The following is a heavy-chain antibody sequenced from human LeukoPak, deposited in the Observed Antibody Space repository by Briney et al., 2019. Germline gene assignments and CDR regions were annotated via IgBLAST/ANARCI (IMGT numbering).Heavy chain of an antibody. V-gene: IGHV4-59*12. CDR1: GGSISYYY. CDR2: IYHSGIT. D-gene: IGHD6-19*01. J-gene: IGHJ4*02. Sequence: SETLSLTCTVSGGSISYYYWSWIRQPPGKGLEWIGFIYHSGITNYNPSLKSRVTISVDKSKNQFSLKLSSVTAADTAVYYCARGVRYSSGWYYWGQGTLVTVSS. CDR3: ARGVRYSSGWYY.